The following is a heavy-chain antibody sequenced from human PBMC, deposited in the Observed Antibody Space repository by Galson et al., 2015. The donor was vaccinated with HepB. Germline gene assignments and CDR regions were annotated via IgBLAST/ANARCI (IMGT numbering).Heavy chain of an antibody. J-gene: IGHJ2*01. Sequence: ETLSLTCAVSGGSISSSNWWSWVRQPPGKGLEWIGEIYHSGSTNYNPSLKSRVTISVDKSKNQFSLKLSSVTAADTAVYYCARDLMTTMIDSKGVDPQWYFDPWGRGTLVTVSS. D-gene: IGHD3-22*01. CDR2: IYHSGST. V-gene: IGHV4-4*02. CDR1: GGSISSSNW. CDR3: ARDLMTTMIDSKGVDPQWYFDP.